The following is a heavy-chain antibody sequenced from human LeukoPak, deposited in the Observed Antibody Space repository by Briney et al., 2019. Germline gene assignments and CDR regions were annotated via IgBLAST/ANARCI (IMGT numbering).Heavy chain of an antibody. CDR2: ISSSSRYK. CDR3: AKDQGVGATHEFDN. CDR1: GFTFSSYS. D-gene: IGHD1-26*01. J-gene: IGHJ4*02. V-gene: IGHV3-21*06. Sequence: GGSLRLSCAASGFTFSSYSMNWVRQAPGKGLEWVSSISSSSRYKYYADSVKGRFTISKDNAKNSLYLQMNSLRAEDTAVYYCAKDQGVGATHEFDNWGQGTLVTVSS.